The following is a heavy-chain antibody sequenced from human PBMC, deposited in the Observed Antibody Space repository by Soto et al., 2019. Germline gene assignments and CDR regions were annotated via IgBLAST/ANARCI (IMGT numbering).Heavy chain of an antibody. Sequence: ESLKISWKASGYSFSSYWIAGVRQMPGQGLGWMGIISPADSDIRYSESSEGHVTISVDKSISTAYLQWSSLKASDTAIYYCATSPFATPCFGMDVWSRGTTV. V-gene: IGHV5-51*01. CDR3: ATSPFATPCFGMDV. CDR2: ISPADSDI. J-gene: IGHJ6*02. CDR1: GYSFSSYW. D-gene: IGHD5-12*01.